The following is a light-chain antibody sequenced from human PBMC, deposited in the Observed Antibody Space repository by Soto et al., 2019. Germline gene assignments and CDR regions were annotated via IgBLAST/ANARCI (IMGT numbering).Light chain of an antibody. CDR3: SSYTSSSTLL. CDR1: SSDVGSYNY. V-gene: IGLV2-14*01. J-gene: IGLJ2*01. CDR2: DVS. Sequence: QSALTQPASVSGSPGQSITISCSGTSSDVGSYNYVSWYQQHPDRAPKLMIYDVSNRPSGVSNRVSGSKSGNTASLTISGLQAEDEADYYCSSYTSSSTLLFGGGTELTVL.